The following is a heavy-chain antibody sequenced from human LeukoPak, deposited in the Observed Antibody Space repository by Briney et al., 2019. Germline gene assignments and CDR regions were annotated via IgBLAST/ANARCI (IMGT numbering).Heavy chain of an antibody. J-gene: IGHJ4*02. D-gene: IGHD3-22*01. CDR1: GFTFSSYA. V-gene: IGHV3-23*01. CDR2: ISGSGGST. Sequence: GGSLRLSCAASGFTFSSYAMSWVRQAPGKGLEWVSAISGSGGSTYYADSVKGRFTISRDNSKNTLYLQMNSLRAEDTAVYYCAKVRLGTDYYDSSGYYGYWGQGTLVSVSS. CDR3: AKVRLGTDYYDSSGYYGY.